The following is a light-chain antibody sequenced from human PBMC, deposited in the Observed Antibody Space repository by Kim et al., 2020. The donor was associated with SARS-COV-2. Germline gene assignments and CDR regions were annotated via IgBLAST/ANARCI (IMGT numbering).Light chain of an antibody. CDR3: AAWDNSLNGRYV. CDR2: SNN. CDR1: SSNIGSNT. Sequence: RVTISCSGSSSNIGSNTVNWYPQLPGTAPKRLIYSNNQRPSGVPDRFSGSKSGTSASLAISGLQSEDEAEYFCAAWDNSLNGRYVFGSGTKVTVL. J-gene: IGLJ1*01. V-gene: IGLV1-44*01.